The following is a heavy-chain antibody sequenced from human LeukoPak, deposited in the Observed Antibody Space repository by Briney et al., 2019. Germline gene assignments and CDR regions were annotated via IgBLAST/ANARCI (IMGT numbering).Heavy chain of an antibody. V-gene: IGHV1-46*01. CDR2: INPSGGST. CDR3: ARDNWKDRWFDP. Sequence: EASVKVSCKASGYTFTSYYMHWVRQAPGQGLEWMGIINPSGGSTSYAQKFQGRVTMTRDMSTSTVYMELRSLRSDDTAVYYCARDNWKDRWFDPWGQGTLVTVSS. J-gene: IGHJ5*02. D-gene: IGHD1-20*01. CDR1: GYTFTSYY.